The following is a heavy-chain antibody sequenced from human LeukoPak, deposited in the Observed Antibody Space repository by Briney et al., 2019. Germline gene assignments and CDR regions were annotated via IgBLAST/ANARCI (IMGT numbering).Heavy chain of an antibody. CDR1: GFTFSNYY. CDR2: LKSDGTDT. Sequence: GGSLRLSCAASGFTFSNYYMHWVRQAPGKGLVWVSRLKSDGTDTGYADSVKGRFTISRGNAKSTLYLQMNSLRAEDTAVYYCARENWYLDSWGQGTLVTVSS. CDR3: ARENWYLDS. D-gene: IGHD1-1*01. V-gene: IGHV3-74*01. J-gene: IGHJ4*02.